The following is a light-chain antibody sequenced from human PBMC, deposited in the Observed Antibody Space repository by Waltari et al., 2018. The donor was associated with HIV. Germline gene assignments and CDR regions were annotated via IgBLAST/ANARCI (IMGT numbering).Light chain of an antibody. V-gene: IGKV3-20*01. CDR1: QSVRSDY. J-gene: IGKJ3*01. CDR2: NAS. CDR3: HHYPNSPPIT. Sequence: EIVLTQSPGTLSLSPGERATLSCRARQSVRSDYLAWYVQKPGQSPRLLIYNASLRATDIPDRFSGSWSGTDVTLAISRLEPEDFAVYYCHHYPNSPPITVGPGIKVEIK.